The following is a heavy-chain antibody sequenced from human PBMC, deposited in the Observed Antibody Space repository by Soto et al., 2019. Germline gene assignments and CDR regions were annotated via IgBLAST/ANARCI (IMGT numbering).Heavy chain of an antibody. Sequence: KTSETLSLTCAVYGGSFSGYYWSWIRQPPGKGLEWIGEINHSGSTNYNPSLKSRVTISVDTSKNQFSLKLSSVTAADTAVYYCARGGRFLEWLNAPIGSAVQDYWGQGTLVTVS. CDR3: ARGGRFLEWLNAPIGSAVQDY. J-gene: IGHJ4*02. D-gene: IGHD3-3*01. V-gene: IGHV4-34*01. CDR2: INHSGST. CDR1: GGSFSGYY.